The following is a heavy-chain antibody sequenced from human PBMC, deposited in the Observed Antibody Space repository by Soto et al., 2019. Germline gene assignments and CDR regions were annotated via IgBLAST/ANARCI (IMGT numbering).Heavy chain of an antibody. D-gene: IGHD6-6*01. CDR2: ISGSGGST. Sequence: GGSLRLSCAASGFTFSSYAMSWVRQAPGKGLEWVSAISGSGGSTYYADSVKGRFTFSRDNSKNTLYLQMNTLRAEDTAVYYCAKDGTSSSSLCRGQGILVSVSS. CDR3: AKDGTSSSSLC. CDR1: GFTFSSYA. J-gene: IGHJ4*02. V-gene: IGHV3-23*01.